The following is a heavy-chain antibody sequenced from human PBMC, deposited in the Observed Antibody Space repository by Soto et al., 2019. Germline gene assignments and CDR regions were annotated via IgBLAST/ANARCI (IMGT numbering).Heavy chain of an antibody. CDR1: GGTFSSYA. CDR3: AREGPDYYDSSGYSTRHANY. Sequence: SVKVSCKASGGTFSSYAISWVRQAAGQGLEWMGGIIPIFGTANYAQKFQGRVTITADKSTSTAYMELSSLRSEDTAVYYCAREGPDYYDSSGYSTRHANYWGQGTLVTVSS. D-gene: IGHD3-22*01. CDR2: IIPIFGTA. V-gene: IGHV1-69*06. J-gene: IGHJ4*02.